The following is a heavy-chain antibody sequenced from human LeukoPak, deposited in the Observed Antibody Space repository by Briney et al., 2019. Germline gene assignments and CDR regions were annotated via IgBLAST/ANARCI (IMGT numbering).Heavy chain of an antibody. V-gene: IGHV4-59*08. CDR1: GGSISSYY. D-gene: IGHD2-8*01. CDR2: ISGIGSI. Sequence: SETLSLTCTVAGGSISSYYWSWIRQPPGKGLEWIAYISGIGSINYNPSLKSRVTISLEPSKNQFSLKLSSVTAADTAVYYCAEHHPRNNDDFWGQGTRVTVSS. J-gene: IGHJ4*02. CDR3: AEHHPRNNDDF.